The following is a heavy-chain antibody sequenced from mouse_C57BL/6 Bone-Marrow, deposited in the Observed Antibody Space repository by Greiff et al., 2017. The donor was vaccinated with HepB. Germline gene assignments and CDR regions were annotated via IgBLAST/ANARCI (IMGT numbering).Heavy chain of an antibody. J-gene: IGHJ2*01. D-gene: IGHD1-1*02. CDR2: ISSGSSTI. Sequence: EVKLVESGGGLVKPGGSLKLSCAASGFTFSDYGMHWVRQAPEKGLEWVAYISSGSSTIYYADTVKGRFTISRDNAKNTLFLQMTSLRSEDTAMYYCARTLWSNYFDYWGQGTTRTVSS. CDR1: GFTFSDYG. V-gene: IGHV5-17*01. CDR3: ARTLWSNYFDY.